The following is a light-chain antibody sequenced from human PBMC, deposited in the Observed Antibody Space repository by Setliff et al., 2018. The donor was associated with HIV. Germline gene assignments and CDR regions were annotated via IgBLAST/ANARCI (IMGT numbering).Light chain of an antibody. CDR3: CSYAGSSWV. CDR2: QAS. Sequence: QSALTQPASVSGSPGQSITISCTGTSNDVGRYDLVSWYQQHPGKAPKLMIYQASRRPSGVSNRFSGSKSGNTASLTISGLQAEDEADYYCCSYAGSSWVFGGGTKVTVL. CDR1: SNDVGRYDL. J-gene: IGLJ3*02. V-gene: IGLV2-23*01.